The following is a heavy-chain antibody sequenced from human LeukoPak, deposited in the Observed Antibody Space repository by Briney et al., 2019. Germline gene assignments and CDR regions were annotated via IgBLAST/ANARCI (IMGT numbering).Heavy chain of an antibody. CDR1: GFTVSSNY. CDR2: IYSGGST. D-gene: IGHD3-22*01. J-gene: IGHJ4*02. CDR3: ARTSDSSGYFGLFDY. V-gene: IGHV3-53*01. Sequence: EGSLRLSCAASGFTVSSNYMSWVRQAPGKGLEWVSVIYSGGSTYYADSVKGRFTISRDNSKNTLYLQMNSLRAEDTAVYYYARTSDSSGYFGLFDYWGQGTLVTVSS.